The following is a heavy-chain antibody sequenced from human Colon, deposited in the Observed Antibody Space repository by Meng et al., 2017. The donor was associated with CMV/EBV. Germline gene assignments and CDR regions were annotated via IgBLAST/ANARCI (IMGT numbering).Heavy chain of an antibody. D-gene: IGHD4-11*01. CDR1: GYTFTDYY. V-gene: IGHV1-2*02. J-gene: IGHJ4*02. CDR3: ARAPYSGDHLTNDF. CDR2: INTYSGGT. Sequence: ASVKVSCKASGYTFTDYYIHWVRQAPGQGLEWMGWINTYSGGTYYAQKFQGRVTMTRDTSNTTAYMELGRLTSDDTAVYFCARAPYSGDHLTNDFWGQGTLVTVSS.